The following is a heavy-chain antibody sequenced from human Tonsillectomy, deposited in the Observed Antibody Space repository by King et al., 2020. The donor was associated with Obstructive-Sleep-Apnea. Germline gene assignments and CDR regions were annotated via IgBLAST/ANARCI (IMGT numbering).Heavy chain of an antibody. V-gene: IGHV3-74*01. CDR1: GFTFSWYW. D-gene: IGHD3-10*01. Sequence: VQLVESGGGLVQPGGSLRLSCAASGFTFSWYWMHWVRQAPGKGLVWVSRINSDGSTTNYADSVKGRFTISRDNAKNTLYLQMISLRAEDTAVYYCVGAEKGGFAYWGQGTLVTVSS. J-gene: IGHJ4*02. CDR3: VGAEKGGFAY. CDR2: INSDGSTT.